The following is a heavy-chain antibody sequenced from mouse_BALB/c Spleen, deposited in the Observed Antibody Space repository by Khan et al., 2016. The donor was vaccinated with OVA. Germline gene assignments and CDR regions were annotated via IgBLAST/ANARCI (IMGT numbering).Heavy chain of an antibody. V-gene: IGHV2-6-1*01. J-gene: IGHJ4*01. CDR2: MWSDGST. Sequence: VQGVESGPGLVAPSQSLSITCIISGFSLTNYGVHWIRQPPGKGLEWLVVMWSDGSTTYTSALKSRLTISKVNSKGQVFLIMINLHTDDTAMYFSAGQTCFHYYIMDYWGQGTSVTVSS. CDR3: AGQTCFHYYIMDY. CDR1: GFSLTNYG.